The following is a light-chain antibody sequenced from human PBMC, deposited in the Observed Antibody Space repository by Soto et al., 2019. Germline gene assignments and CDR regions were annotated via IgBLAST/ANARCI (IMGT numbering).Light chain of an antibody. V-gene: IGKV3-20*01. J-gene: IGKJ2*01. Sequence: EIVLTQSPGTLSLSPGERATLSSRASQRVGSSSLAWYQQKPGQAPRHLIYGASSRATGIPDRFSGSGSGSDFTLTISRLEPEDFAVYYCQQYGSSPVTFGQGTKLEIK. CDR2: GAS. CDR1: QRVGSSS. CDR3: QQYGSSPVT.